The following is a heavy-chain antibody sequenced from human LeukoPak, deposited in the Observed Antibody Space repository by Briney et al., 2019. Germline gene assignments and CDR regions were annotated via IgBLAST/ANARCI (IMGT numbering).Heavy chain of an antibody. CDR2: ISANNGDT. V-gene: IGHV1-18*01. Sequence: ASVKVSCKASGYTFTSYGITWVRQAPGQGLEWMGWISANNGDTVYAQKLQDRVTMTIDISTTTVYMELRSLRSDDTAVYYCAREYSSLTNAFDIWGQGTMVTVSS. CDR1: GYTFTSYG. CDR3: AREYSSLTNAFDI. J-gene: IGHJ3*02. D-gene: IGHD6-6*01.